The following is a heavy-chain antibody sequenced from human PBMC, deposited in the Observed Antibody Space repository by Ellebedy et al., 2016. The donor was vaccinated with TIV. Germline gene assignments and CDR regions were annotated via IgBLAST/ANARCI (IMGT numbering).Heavy chain of an antibody. CDR2: ISGSSTTI. D-gene: IGHD6-19*01. V-gene: IGHV3-48*04. Sequence: GGSLRLSXAASGFTFSSYSMNWVRQAQGKGLEWVSYISGSSTTIYQADSVKGRFTISRDNAKNSLYLQMNSLRAEDTAVYYCAREQWLSGYYYGMDVWGQGTTVTVSS. CDR3: AREQWLSGYYYGMDV. J-gene: IGHJ6*02. CDR1: GFTFSSYS.